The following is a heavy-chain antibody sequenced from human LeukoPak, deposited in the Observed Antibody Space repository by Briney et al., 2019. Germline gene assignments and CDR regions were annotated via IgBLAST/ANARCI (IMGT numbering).Heavy chain of an antibody. CDR2: ISYDGSNK. CDR1: GFTFSTYA. Sequence: GGSLRLSCAVSGFTFSTYAMHWVRQAPGKGLEWVAIISYDGSNKYYADSVKGRFTISRDNSKNTLYLQMNSLRAEDTAVYCCARGEDPNDILTGSDYWGQGTLVTVSS. V-gene: IGHV3-30-3*01. J-gene: IGHJ4*02. CDR3: ARGEDPNDILTGSDY. D-gene: IGHD3-9*01.